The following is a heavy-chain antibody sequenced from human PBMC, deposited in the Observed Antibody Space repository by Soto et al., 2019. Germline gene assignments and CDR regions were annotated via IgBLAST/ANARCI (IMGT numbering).Heavy chain of an antibody. Sequence: QVQLQESGAGLVKPSQTLYLTCTVSGGSISSCGYYWSWIRQHPWKGLEWIGNIYYSGSTYYKPSLKSRVTMSVETPKNQFSLKLSSVTAADTAVYYCARKYCSSTSCYIDYWGPGTLVTVSS. D-gene: IGHD2-2*02. J-gene: IGHJ4*02. V-gene: IGHV4-31*03. CDR3: ARKYCSSTSCYIDY. CDR1: GGSISSCGYY. CDR2: IYYSGST.